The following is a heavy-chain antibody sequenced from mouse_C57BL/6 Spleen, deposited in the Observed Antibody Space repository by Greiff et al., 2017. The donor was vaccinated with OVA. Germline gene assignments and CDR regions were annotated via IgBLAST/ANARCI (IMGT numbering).Heavy chain of an antibody. CDR1: GYTFTDYY. CDR2: IYPGSGNT. Sequence: VQLQQSGAELVRPGASVKLSCKASGYTFTDYYINWVKQRPGQGLEWIARIYPGSGNTYYNEKFKGKATLTAEKSSSTAYMQLSSLTSEDSAVYFCAREDYDRDYYAMDYWGQGTSVTVSS. V-gene: IGHV1-76*01. J-gene: IGHJ4*01. CDR3: AREDYDRDYYAMDY. D-gene: IGHD2-4*01.